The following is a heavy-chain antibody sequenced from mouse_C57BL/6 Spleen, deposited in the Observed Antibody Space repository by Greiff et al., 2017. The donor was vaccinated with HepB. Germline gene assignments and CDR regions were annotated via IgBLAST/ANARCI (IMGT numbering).Heavy chain of an antibody. CDR3: TRQLRLRWYAMDY. V-gene: IGHV1-80*01. Sequence: VQLQESGAELVKPGASVKISCKASGYAFSSYWMNWVKQRPGKGLEWIGQIYPGDGDTNYNGKFKGKATLTADKSSSTAYMQLSSLTSEDSAVYFCTRQLRLRWYAMDYWGQGTSVTVSS. CDR1: GYAFSSYW. CDR2: IYPGDGDT. D-gene: IGHD3-2*02. J-gene: IGHJ4*01.